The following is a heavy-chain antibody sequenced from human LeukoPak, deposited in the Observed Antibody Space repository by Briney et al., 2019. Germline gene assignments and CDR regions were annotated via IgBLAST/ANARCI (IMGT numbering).Heavy chain of an antibody. Sequence: GASVKVSCKASGYTFASFGITWARQAPGQGLEWMGWINTHNGDTNYAQKLQGRVTMTTDTSTSTAYMELRSLRSDDTAVYYCARDGYRLSGYFYYMDVWGKGTTVTVSS. CDR1: GYTFASFG. D-gene: IGHD2-2*03. CDR2: INTHNGDT. CDR3: ARDGYRLSGYFYYMDV. J-gene: IGHJ6*03. V-gene: IGHV1-18*01.